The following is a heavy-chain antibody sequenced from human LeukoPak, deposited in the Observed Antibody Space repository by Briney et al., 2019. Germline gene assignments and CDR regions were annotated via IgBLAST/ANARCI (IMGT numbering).Heavy chain of an antibody. CDR1: GGSISSGSYY. V-gene: IGHV4-61*02. J-gene: IGHJ6*03. CDR3: ASESSYYDILTAYHYYYMDV. D-gene: IGHD3-9*01. Sequence: SQTLSLTCTVSGGSISSGSYYWSWIRQPAGKGLEWIGRIYTSGSTNYNPSLKSRVTISVDTSKNQFSLKLSSVAAADTAVYYWASESSYYDILTAYHYYYMDVWGKGTTVTISS. CDR2: IYTSGST.